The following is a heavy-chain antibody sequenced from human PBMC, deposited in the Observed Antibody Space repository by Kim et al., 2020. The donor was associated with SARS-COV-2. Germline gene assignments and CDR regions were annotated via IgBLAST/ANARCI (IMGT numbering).Heavy chain of an antibody. CDR2: ISSEGSKT. J-gene: IGHJ6*02. V-gene: IGHV3-30*18. D-gene: IGHD3-16*01. Sequence: GGSLRLSCAASGFNFNNFGMHWVRQAPGKGLEWVSLISSEGSKTYYADSLKGRFTISRDSSKNTLYLQMDRLRPEDTAVYFCAKYKSFFMNTFGGESGGMDVWGQGTTVTVSS. CDR1: GFNFNNFG. CDR3: AKYKSFFMNTFGGESGGMDV.